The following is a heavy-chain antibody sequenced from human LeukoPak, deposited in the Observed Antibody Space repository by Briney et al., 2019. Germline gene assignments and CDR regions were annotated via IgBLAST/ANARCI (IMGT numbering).Heavy chain of an antibody. CDR3: ARGEGWHCSSSSCFTHWFDP. V-gene: IGHV3-74*01. CDR1: GFTFSNYW. CDR2: IDNDGGSA. D-gene: IGHD2-2*02. Sequence: PGGSLRLSCAASGFTFSNYWMHWVRQAQGKGLVWVSRIDNDGGSAAYADSVKGRFTISRDNAKNTLYLQMNSLRAEDTAVYYCARGEGWHCSSSSCFTHWFDPWGQGTLVTVSS. J-gene: IGHJ5*02.